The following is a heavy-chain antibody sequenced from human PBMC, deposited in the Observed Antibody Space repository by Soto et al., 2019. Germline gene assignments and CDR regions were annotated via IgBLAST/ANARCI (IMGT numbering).Heavy chain of an antibody. CDR1: GFTFSRYA. CDR2: ISYDGSNK. D-gene: IGHD3-3*02. J-gene: IGHJ6*02. V-gene: IGHV3-30-3*01. Sequence: AGSLRLSCAASGFTFSRYAMHWVRQAAGKGLEWVAVISYDGSNKYYADSVKGRFTISRDNSKNTLYLQMNSLRAEDTAVYYCARDRQYYHFWGGYENEGPYGMDVWGQGTTVTVSS. CDR3: ARDRQYYHFWGGYENEGPYGMDV.